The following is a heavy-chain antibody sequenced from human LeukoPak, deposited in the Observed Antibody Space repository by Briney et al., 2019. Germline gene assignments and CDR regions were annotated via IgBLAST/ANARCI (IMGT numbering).Heavy chain of an antibody. D-gene: IGHD2-2*01. CDR1: GFTVSTYA. CDR3: AKDRSYASFED. Sequence: PGGSLRLSCAASGFTVSTYAMSWVRQAPGKGLEWVSAISGSGGSTYLADSVKGRFTISRDNSKNTMYVQMNSLRAEDTAVYYCAKDRSYASFEDWGQGTLVTVSS. J-gene: IGHJ4*02. CDR2: ISGSGGST. V-gene: IGHV3-23*01.